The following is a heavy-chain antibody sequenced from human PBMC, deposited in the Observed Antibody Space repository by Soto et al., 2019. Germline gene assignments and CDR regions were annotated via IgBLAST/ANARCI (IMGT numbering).Heavy chain of an antibody. V-gene: IGHV3-30*18. Sequence: GGSLKLSCAASGFTFSSYGMHWVRQAPGKGLEWVAVISYDGSNKYYADSVKGRFTISRDNSKNTLYLQMNSLRAEDTAVYYCAKVSTRRGFQHWGQGTLVTVSS. CDR2: ISYDGSNK. CDR1: GFTFSSYG. CDR3: AKVSTRRGFQH. J-gene: IGHJ1*01.